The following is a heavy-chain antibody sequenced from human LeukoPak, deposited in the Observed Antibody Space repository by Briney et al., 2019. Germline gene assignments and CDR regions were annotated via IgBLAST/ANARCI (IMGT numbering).Heavy chain of an antibody. CDR2: INPNSGGT. D-gene: IGHD3-10*01. Sequence: ASVKVSCKASGYTFTSYGISWVRQAPGQGLEWMGRINPNSGGTNYAQKFQGRVTMTRDTSISTAYMELSRLRSDDTAVYYCHSAHYYYGMDAWAKGPRSPSP. J-gene: IGHJ6*02. CDR3: HSAHYYYGMDA. CDR1: GYTFTSYG. V-gene: IGHV1-2*06.